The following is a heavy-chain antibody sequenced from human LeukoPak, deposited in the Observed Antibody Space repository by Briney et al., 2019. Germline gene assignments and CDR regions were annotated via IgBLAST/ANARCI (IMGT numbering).Heavy chain of an antibody. J-gene: IGHJ4*02. CDR2: ISGSGSAT. CDR3: AKTEAPAAIRAGSDY. D-gene: IGHD2-2*02. CDR1: GFTFSSYA. Sequence: GGSLRLSCAASGFTFSSYAMSWVRQAPGKGLEWVSAISGSGSATYNAGSVKGRFTTSRDNSNNTLYLQMNSPRAEDTAVYYCAKTEAPAAIRAGSDYWGQGTLVTVSS. V-gene: IGHV3-23*01.